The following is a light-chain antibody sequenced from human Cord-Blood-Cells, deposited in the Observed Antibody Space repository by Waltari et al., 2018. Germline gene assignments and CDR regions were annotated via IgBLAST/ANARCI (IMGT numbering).Light chain of an antibody. V-gene: IGKV1-39*01. CDR2: AAS. CDR1: QSISSN. Sequence: DIQMTQSPSSLSASVGDRVTIPCRASQSISSNLKWYQQNTGKAPKLLLYAASSLQSGVPSKCISGRSATAVTTTKISLQPEDDATYYCQQSYSTLAFTFGGGTKVEIK. J-gene: IGKJ4*02. CDR3: QQSYSTLAFT.